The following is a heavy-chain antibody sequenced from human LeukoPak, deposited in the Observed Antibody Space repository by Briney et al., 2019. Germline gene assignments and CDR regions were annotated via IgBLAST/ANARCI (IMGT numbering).Heavy chain of an antibody. CDR3: ARYTWLGYYMDV. V-gene: IGHV3-21*01. D-gene: IGHD3-10*01. Sequence: RPGGSLRLSCAASGFTFSSYSMNWVRQAPGKGLEWVSSISSSSSYIYYADSVKGRFTISRDNAKNSLYLQMNSLRAEDTAVYYCARYTWLGYYMDVWGKGTTVTVSS. J-gene: IGHJ6*03. CDR1: GFTFSSYS. CDR2: ISSSSSYI.